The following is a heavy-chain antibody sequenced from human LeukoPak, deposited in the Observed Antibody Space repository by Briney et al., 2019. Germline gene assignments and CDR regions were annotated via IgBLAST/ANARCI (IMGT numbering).Heavy chain of an antibody. J-gene: IGHJ4*02. CDR3: ATVRYYYDSSGYLQDY. D-gene: IGHD3-22*01. V-gene: IGHV1-24*01. CDR1: GYTLTELS. CDR2: FDPEDGET. Sequence: ASVKVSCKVSGYTLTELSMHWVRQAPGKGLEWMGGFDPEDGETIYAQKFQGRVTMTEDTSTDTAYMELSSLRSEDTAVYYSATVRYYYDSSGYLQDYWGQGTLVTVSS.